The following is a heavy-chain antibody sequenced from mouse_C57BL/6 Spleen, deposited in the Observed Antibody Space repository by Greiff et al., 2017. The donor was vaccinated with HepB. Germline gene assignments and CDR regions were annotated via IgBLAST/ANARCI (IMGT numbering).Heavy chain of an antibody. CDR1: GYTFTSYG. J-gene: IGHJ1*03. V-gene: IGHV1-81*01. CDR3: ARSGAYSNYGYFDV. Sequence: QVHVKQSGAELARPGASVKLSCKASGYTFTSYGISWVKQRTGQGLEWIGEIYPSSGNTYYNEKVKGKATLTADKSSSTAYMELRSLTSEDSAVYFCARSGAYSNYGYFDVWGTGTTVTVSS. D-gene: IGHD2-5*01. CDR2: IYPSSGNT.